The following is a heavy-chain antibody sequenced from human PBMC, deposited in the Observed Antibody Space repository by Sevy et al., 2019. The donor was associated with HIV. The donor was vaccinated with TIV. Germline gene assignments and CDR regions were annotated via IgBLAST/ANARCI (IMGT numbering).Heavy chain of an antibody. CDR3: ARHCSSTSCSHAFDI. CDR2: INHSGST. CDR1: GGSFSGYY. J-gene: IGHJ3*02. Sequence: SLTCAVYGGSFSGYYWSWIRQPPGKGLEWIGEINHSGSTNYNPSLKSRVTISVDTSKNQFSLKLSSVTAADTAVYYCARHCSSTSCSHAFDIWGQWTMVTVSS. D-gene: IGHD2-2*01. V-gene: IGHV4-34*01.